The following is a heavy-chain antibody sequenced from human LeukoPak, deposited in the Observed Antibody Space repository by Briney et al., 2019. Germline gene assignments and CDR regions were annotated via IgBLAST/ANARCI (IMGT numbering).Heavy chain of an antibody. CDR3: ARAHSSGWPNRGFDP. J-gene: IGHJ5*02. CDR1: GFTFSSYW. V-gene: IGHV3-74*01. D-gene: IGHD6-19*01. Sequence: QTGGSLRLSCAASGFTFSSYWMHWVRQAPGKGLVWVSRINSDGSSTSYADSVKGRFTISRDNAKNTLYLQMNSLRAEDTAVYYCARAHSSGWPNRGFDPWGQGTLVTVSS. CDR2: INSDGSST.